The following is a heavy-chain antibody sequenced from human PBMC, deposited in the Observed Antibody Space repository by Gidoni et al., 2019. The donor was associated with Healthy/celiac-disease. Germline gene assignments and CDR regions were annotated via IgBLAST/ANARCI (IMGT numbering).Heavy chain of an antibody. CDR2: IWFAGVHK. Sequence: QVQLVESGGGVVQPGRSLRLSCAASGCTFSSYGMHWVRQAPGKGLGLVAVIWFAGVHKYYGDSVKGRFTISRDNSNNTLFLQMNSLRAADTAVYYCTRDPTPGAFDIWGQGTKVTVSS. D-gene: IGHD2-15*01. CDR1: GCTFSSYG. J-gene: IGHJ3*02. CDR3: TRDPTPGAFDI. V-gene: IGHV3-33*01.